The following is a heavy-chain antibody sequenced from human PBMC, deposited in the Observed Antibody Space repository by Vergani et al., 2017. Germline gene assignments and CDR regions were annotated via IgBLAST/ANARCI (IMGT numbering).Heavy chain of an antibody. D-gene: IGHD6-6*01. V-gene: IGHV5-10-1*03. CDR2: IDPSDSYT. CDR1: GYSFTCYW. J-gene: IGHJ4*02. Sequence: EVQLVQSGAEVKKPGESLRISCKGSGYSFTCYWISWVRLMPGKGLEWMGRIDPSDSYTNYSPSFQGHVTISADKSISTAYLQWSSLKASDTAMYYCAITPYSSSSFDYWGQGTLVTVSS. CDR3: AITPYSSSSFDY.